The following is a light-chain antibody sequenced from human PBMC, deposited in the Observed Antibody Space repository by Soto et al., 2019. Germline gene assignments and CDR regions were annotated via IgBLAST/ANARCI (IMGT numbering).Light chain of an antibody. J-gene: IGKJ5*01. V-gene: IGKV3-15*01. Sequence: EIVMTQSPATLSVSPGERATLSCRASQSVSSTLAWYQQKPGQAPRLLIYGAYIRATGIPARFSGSGSGTDFTLTITRLEPEDSAVYFCQQYTGPPTTFGQGTRLEIK. CDR2: GAY. CDR1: QSVSST. CDR3: QQYTGPPTT.